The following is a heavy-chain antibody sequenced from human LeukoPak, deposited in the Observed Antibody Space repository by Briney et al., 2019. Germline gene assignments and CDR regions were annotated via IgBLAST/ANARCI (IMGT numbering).Heavy chain of an antibody. CDR3: ARDNTRSVEMATVRLMDV. J-gene: IGHJ6*04. D-gene: IGHD5-24*01. CDR1: GGTFSSYA. Sequence: SVKLSCKASGGTFSSYAISWVRQAPGQGLEWMGGFIPIFGTANYAQKFQGRFTITADESTSTAYMELSSLRSEDTAVYYCARDNTRSVEMATVRLMDVWGKGTTVTVSS. CDR2: FIPIFGTA. V-gene: IGHV1-69*01.